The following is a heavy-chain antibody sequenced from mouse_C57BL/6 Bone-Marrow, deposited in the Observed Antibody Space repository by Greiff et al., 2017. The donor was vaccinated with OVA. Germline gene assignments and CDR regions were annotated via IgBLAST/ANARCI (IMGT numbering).Heavy chain of an antibody. Sequence: EVQVVESGAELVRPGASVKLSCTASGFNIKDDYMHWVKQRPEQGLEWIGWIDPENGDTEYASKFQGKATITADTSSNTAYLQLSSLTSEDTAVYYCTTYDYDVGFAYWGQGTLVTVSA. V-gene: IGHV14-4*01. CDR2: IDPENGDT. CDR1: GFNIKDDY. CDR3: TTYDYDVGFAY. D-gene: IGHD2-4*01. J-gene: IGHJ3*01.